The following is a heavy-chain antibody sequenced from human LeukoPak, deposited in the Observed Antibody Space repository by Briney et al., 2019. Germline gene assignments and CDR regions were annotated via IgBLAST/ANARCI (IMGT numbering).Heavy chain of an antibody. Sequence: GASVKVSCMAPGGTFSSYAISWVRHAPGQGLEWVGGIIPIFGTANYAQKFQGRVTITTDESTSTAYMELSSLRSEDTAVYYCARALYQWVGSGSYTEYMDVWGKGTTVTVSS. V-gene: IGHV1-69*05. CDR3: ARALYQWVGSGSYTEYMDV. D-gene: IGHD3-10*01. CDR1: GGTFSSYA. J-gene: IGHJ6*03. CDR2: IIPIFGTA.